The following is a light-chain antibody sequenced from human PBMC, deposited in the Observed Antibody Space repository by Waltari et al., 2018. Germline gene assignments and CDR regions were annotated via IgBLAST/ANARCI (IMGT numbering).Light chain of an antibody. Sequence: EIVLTQSPATLSVSPGERATLSCRASQSVSRHLAWYQQKPGQAPRLLIYHASIRATGIPTRFTGSGSGTEFTLTVSSLQSEDFAVYYCQQYNNWPLTFGGGTKVEIK. V-gene: IGKV3-15*01. CDR2: HAS. CDR3: QQYNNWPLT. J-gene: IGKJ4*01. CDR1: QSVSRH.